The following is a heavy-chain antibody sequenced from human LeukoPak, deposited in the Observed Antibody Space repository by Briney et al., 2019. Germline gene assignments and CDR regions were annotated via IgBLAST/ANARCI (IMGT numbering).Heavy chain of an antibody. D-gene: IGHD6-19*01. Sequence: GGSLRLSCEGTGFTFSNNWMHWVRQAPGKGLEWVANIKQDGSEKYYVESVKGRFTISRDNAKKSVYLQMNSLRTEDTAVYYCAGGSVTGSGWDSWGQGTLVTVSS. V-gene: IGHV3-7*01. CDR1: GFTFSNNW. CDR2: IKQDGSEK. J-gene: IGHJ4*02. CDR3: AGGSVTGSGWDS.